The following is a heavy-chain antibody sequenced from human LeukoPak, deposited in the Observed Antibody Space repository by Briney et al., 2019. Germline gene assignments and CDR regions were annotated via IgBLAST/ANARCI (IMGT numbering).Heavy chain of an antibody. D-gene: IGHD6-6*01. Sequence: PGGSLRLSCSALGLTLSDHYMDWVRQALGKGLEWVGRIRNKANSYTTEYAASVKGRFTISRDDSKNSLFLQMNSLKTEDTAVYYCATNVDSSADWGQGTLVTVSS. CDR3: ATNVDSSAD. CDR2: IRNKANSYTT. V-gene: IGHV3-72*01. J-gene: IGHJ4*02. CDR1: GLTLSDHY.